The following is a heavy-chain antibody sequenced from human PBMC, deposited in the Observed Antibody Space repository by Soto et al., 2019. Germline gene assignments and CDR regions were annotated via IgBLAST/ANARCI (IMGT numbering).Heavy chain of an antibody. J-gene: IGHJ6*02. Sequence: EGSLRLSCAASGFTFSSYAMSWVRQAPGKGLEWVSAISGSGGSTYYADSVKGRFTISRDNSKNTLYLQMNSLRAEDTAVYYCAKNVWGITIFGGMDVWGQGTTVTVSS. V-gene: IGHV3-23*01. D-gene: IGHD3-9*01. CDR2: ISGSGGST. CDR3: AKNVWGITIFGGMDV. CDR1: GFTFSSYA.